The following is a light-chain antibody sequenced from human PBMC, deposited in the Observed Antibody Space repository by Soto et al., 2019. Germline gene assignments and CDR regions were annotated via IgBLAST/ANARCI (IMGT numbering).Light chain of an antibody. Sequence: QSALTQPPSASGSPGQSVTISCSGTSNDLGGFNYVSWYQQHPGKAPKLIIYEVTERPSGVPDRFSGSKSGNTASLTLSCLQAEDWAGYYCRSYGGYDKLIFGRGTKLTVL. J-gene: IGLJ2*01. CDR2: EVT. CDR1: SNDLGGFNY. V-gene: IGLV2-8*01. CDR3: RSYGGYDKLI.